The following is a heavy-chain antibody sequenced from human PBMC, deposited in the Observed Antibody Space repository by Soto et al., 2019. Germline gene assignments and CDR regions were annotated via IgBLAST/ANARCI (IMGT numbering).Heavy chain of an antibody. CDR1: GFTVSSRY. CDR3: AREAPMDV. Sequence: HPGGSLRLSCAASGFTVSSRYMSWVRQAPGKGLEWVSIIWSAGLIYYADSVRGRFTISRDISKNILYLEMTGLRADDAAVYYCAREAPMDVWGQGTTVTVSS. V-gene: IGHV3-53*01. J-gene: IGHJ6*02. CDR2: IWSAGLI.